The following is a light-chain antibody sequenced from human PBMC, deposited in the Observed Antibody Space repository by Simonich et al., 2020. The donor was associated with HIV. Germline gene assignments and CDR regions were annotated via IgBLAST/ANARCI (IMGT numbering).Light chain of an antibody. CDR2: TAS. Sequence: DIQMTQSPSSLSASIRDRVTITCRASQSISSYLNLYQQKPGKAPKLLIYTASSLQSGVPSRFSGSGSGTDFTLTISSLQPEDFATYYCQQSYRTPLTFGGGTKVEIK. J-gene: IGKJ4*01. CDR1: QSISSY. CDR3: QQSYRTPLT. V-gene: IGKV1-39*01.